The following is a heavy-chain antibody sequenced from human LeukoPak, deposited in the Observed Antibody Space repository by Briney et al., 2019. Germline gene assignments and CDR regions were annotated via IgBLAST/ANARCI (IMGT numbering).Heavy chain of an antibody. D-gene: IGHD3-3*01. CDR2: IYYSGST. CDR1: GGSINSYY. V-gene: IGHV4-59*01. Sequence: PSETLSLTCIVSGGSINSYYWSWIRQPPGKGLEWIGYIYYSGSTNYNPSLKSRVTISADTSKNQFSLKLRSVTAADTAVYYCARGVRFFHYGMDVWGTGTTVTASS. CDR3: ARGVRFFHYGMDV. J-gene: IGHJ6*04.